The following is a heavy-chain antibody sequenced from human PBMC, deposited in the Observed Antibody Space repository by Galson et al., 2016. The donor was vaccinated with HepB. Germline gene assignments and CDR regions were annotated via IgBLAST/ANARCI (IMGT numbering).Heavy chain of an antibody. J-gene: IGHJ6*02. CDR3: AKDVLFDFVWDNYRRGYRFSLDI. CDR1: GYSFSAYG. CDR2: ISGSSGNT. Sequence: SVKVSCKASGYSFSAYGVTWVRQAPGQGLEWVGTISGSSGNTKYAQRFQNRVTLTRDTSTTTANMELRSLQSDDTAVYYCAKDVLFDFVWDNYRRGYRFSLDIWGQGTTVTVSS. V-gene: IGHV1-18*01. D-gene: IGHD3-16*02.